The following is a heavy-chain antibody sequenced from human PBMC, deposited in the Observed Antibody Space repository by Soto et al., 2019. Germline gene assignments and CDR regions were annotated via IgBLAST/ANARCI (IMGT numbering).Heavy chain of an antibody. D-gene: IGHD5-12*01. V-gene: IGHV2-26*01. CDR1: GDSITSGGYY. CDR3: ARGKRWLQSYYFDY. Sequence: TLSVTCNVSGDSITSGGYYWSWNRQPPGKALEWLAHIFSNDEKSYSTSLKSRLTISKDTSKSQVVLTMTNMDPVDTATYYCARGKRWLQSYYFDYWGQGTLVTVSS. J-gene: IGHJ4*02. CDR2: IFSNDEK.